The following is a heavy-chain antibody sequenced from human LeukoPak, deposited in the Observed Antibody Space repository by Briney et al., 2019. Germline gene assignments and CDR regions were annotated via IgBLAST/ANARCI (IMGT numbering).Heavy chain of an antibody. Sequence: GGSLRLSCAVSGFTFSSYNMNWVRQAPGKGLEWVSYISSNSRSVYYAHSVKGRFTISRDNGKNSLYLQMNSLRVEDTAVYYCARDPALMVVGGTFDYWGQGILVTVSS. CDR3: ARDPALMVVGGTFDY. V-gene: IGHV3-48*01. D-gene: IGHD2-15*01. CDR2: ISSNSRSV. CDR1: GFTFSSYN. J-gene: IGHJ4*02.